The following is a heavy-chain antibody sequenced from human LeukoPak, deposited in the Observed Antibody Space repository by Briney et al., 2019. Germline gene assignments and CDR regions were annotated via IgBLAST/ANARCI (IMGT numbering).Heavy chain of an antibody. V-gene: IGHV3-23*01. J-gene: IGHJ6*02. CDR1: GFTFSSYA. CDR3: AKGDSSGWQYYYGMDV. D-gene: IGHD6-19*01. Sequence: GGSLRLSCAASGFTFSSYAMSWVRQAPGKGLEWVSAISGSGGSTYYADSVKGRFTISRDNSKNTLYLQMNSLRAEDTAVYYCAKGDSSGWQYYYGMDVWGQGTTVTVSS. CDR2: ISGSGGST.